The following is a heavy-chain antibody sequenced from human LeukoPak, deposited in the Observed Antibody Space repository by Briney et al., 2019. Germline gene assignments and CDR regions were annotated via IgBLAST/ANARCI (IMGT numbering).Heavy chain of an antibody. Sequence: SETLSLTCTVSGASVGSAGYHWSWIRQPPGGGLEWIGYIYYISNTNYNPSLKSRVTMSVDPSKNQFSLKLNSVTAADTAVYYCARTQFQSGSYRYYFGYWGQGTLVTVSS. J-gene: IGHJ4*02. CDR1: GASVGSAGYH. CDR3: ARTQFQSGSYRYYFGY. V-gene: IGHV4-61*08. D-gene: IGHD1-26*01. CDR2: IYYISNT.